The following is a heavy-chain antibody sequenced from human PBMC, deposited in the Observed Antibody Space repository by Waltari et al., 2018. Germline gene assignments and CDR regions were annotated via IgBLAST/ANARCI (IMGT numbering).Heavy chain of an antibody. J-gene: IGHJ5*01. Sequence: QVQLQQWGAGLVKPSETLSLTCAVYGDSFNGYYWNWIRKTPGKGLEWVGRINLSGTTSYNPSLNGRVAISIDTSKNQFSLELNSMSAADTAVYYCARHTRRSWSVWFDSWGQGTLVTVSS. CDR1: GDSFNGYY. D-gene: IGHD2-15*01. CDR3: ARHTRRSWSVWFDS. CDR2: INLSGTT. V-gene: IGHV4-34*02.